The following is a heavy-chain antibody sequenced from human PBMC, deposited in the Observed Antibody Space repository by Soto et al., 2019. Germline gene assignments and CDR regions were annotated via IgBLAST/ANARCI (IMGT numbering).Heavy chain of an antibody. CDR1: GFTFSSYG. CDR3: AKDSGGWYGYYVDY. Sequence: QVQLVESGGGVVQPGRSLRLSCAASGFTFSSYGMHWVRQAPGKGLEWVAVASYDGSKKYYADSVKGRFTISRDNSKNTLYLQMNSLRAEDTAVYYCAKDSGGWYGYYVDYWGQGTLVTVSS. D-gene: IGHD6-19*01. J-gene: IGHJ4*02. V-gene: IGHV3-30*18. CDR2: ASYDGSKK.